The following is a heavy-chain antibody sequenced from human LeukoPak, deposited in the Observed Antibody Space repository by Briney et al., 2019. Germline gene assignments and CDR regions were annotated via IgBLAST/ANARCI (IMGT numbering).Heavy chain of an antibody. Sequence: ASVKVSCKASGYSFTDYYIHWVRLAPGQGLEWMGWINPKSGEIKYAQNLQGRVSLTRDSSINTASMELSGLRFDDTAVYFCARGIKFYDYWTYFDFWGQGTSVTVSS. D-gene: IGHD3-3*01. CDR1: GYSFTDYY. CDR2: INPKSGEI. J-gene: IGHJ4*02. V-gene: IGHV1-2*02. CDR3: ARGIKFYDYWTYFDF.